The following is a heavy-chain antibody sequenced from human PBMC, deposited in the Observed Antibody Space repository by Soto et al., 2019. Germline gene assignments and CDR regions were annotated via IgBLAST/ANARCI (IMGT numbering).Heavy chain of an antibody. D-gene: IGHD5-18*01. CDR1: GDSISDYY. CDR3: ARVRPDSYGYLFDY. V-gene: IGHV4-59*06. Sequence: SETLSLTCTVSGDSISDYYWSWIRQPAGKGLEWIGYTYYSGSTYYNPSLKSRVTISVDTSKNQFSLKLSSVTAADTAVYYCARVRPDSYGYLFDYWGQGTLVTVSS. J-gene: IGHJ4*02. CDR2: TYYSGST.